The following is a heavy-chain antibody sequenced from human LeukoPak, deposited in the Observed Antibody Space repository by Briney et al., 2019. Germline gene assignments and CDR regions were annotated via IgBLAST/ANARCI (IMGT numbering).Heavy chain of an antibody. Sequence: GGSLRLSCAASGFTFSSYAMSWVHQAPGKGLEWVSAISGSGGSTYYADSVKGRFTISRDNSRNTLYLQMNSLRAEDTAVYYCAKWGAGGYNPFFDYWGQGTLVTVSS. CDR2: ISGSGGST. CDR3: AKWGAGGYNPFFDY. D-gene: IGHD5-18*01. J-gene: IGHJ4*02. CDR1: GFTFSSYA. V-gene: IGHV3-23*01.